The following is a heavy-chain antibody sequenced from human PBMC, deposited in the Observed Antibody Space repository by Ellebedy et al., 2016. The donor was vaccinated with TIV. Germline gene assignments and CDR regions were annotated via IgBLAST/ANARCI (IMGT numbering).Heavy chain of an antibody. V-gene: IGHV3-30*03. CDR1: YFSFSTYG. Sequence: GGSLRLXCAASYFSFSTYGMHWLRQAPGKGLEWVAVMSYDGSNEYYADSVKGRFAISRDNSKNTLYLQMNSLRTEDTAVYYCARDPRSPYCTSSNCYLSDYFDFWGQGTLVTVSS. CDR3: ARDPRSPYCTSSNCYLSDYFDF. CDR2: MSYDGSNE. D-gene: IGHD2-8*01. J-gene: IGHJ4*02.